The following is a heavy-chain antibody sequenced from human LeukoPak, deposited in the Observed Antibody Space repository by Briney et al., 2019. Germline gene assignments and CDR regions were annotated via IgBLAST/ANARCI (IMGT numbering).Heavy chain of an antibody. J-gene: IGHJ4*02. CDR3: AKARYFDWLLDY. Sequence: AGGSLRLSCAASGFAFSSYAMSWVRQAPGKGLEWVSAISGSGGSTYYADSVKGRFTISRDNSKNTLYLQMNSLRAEDTAVYYCAKARYFDWLLDYWGQGTLVTVSS. V-gene: IGHV3-23*01. CDR1: GFAFSSYA. CDR2: ISGSGGST. D-gene: IGHD3-9*01.